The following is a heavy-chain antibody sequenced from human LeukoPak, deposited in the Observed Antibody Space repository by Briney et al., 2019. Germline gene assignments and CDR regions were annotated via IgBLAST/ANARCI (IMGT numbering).Heavy chain of an antibody. CDR2: ITSSSSTI. V-gene: IGHV3-48*01. CDR3: ARSVTIFGVVIEYLQH. J-gene: IGHJ1*01. CDR1: GFTFSSYS. Sequence: VGSLRLSCAASGFTFSSYSMNWVPQAPGKGLEWVSYITSSSSTIYYAVSVKGRFTIYRENAKNPLYLKMNILSGEDTGVYYCARSVTIFGVVIEYLQHWGQGTLVTVSS. D-gene: IGHD3-3*01.